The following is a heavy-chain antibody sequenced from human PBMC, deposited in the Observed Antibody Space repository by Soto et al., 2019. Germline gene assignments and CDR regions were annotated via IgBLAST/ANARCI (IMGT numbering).Heavy chain of an antibody. J-gene: IGHJ6*02. D-gene: IGHD2-2*01. CDR2: IIPIFGIA. V-gene: IGHV1-69*08. CDR3: AREDRDRETGLVPAAIDGMDV. Sequence: QVQLAQSGAEVKKPGSSVKVSCKASGGTFSRYSITWVRQAPGHGLEWIGRIIPIFGIASYAQKFQGRVTITADESTSTAYMELSSLRSDDTAVYYCAREDRDRETGLVPAAIDGMDVWGQGTTVTVSS. CDR1: GGTFSRYS.